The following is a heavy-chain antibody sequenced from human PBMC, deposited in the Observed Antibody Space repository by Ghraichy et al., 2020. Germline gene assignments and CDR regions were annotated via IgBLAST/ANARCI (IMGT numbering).Heavy chain of an antibody. CDR2: INPNSGGT. V-gene: IGHV1-2*02. CDR1: GYSFIGHY. J-gene: IGHJ4*02. Sequence: ASVKVSCRAWGYSFIGHYIHWVRQAPGQGLESMGWINPNSGGTNYARKFQGRVTMTRDTTLYTAYMELMGLTSDDTAVYYCARGLYGDYVLDHWGQGTQVTVSS. D-gene: IGHD4-17*01. CDR3: ARGLYGDYVLDH.